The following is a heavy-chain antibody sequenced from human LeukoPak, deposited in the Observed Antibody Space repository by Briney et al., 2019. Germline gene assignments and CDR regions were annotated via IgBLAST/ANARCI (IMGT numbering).Heavy chain of an antibody. D-gene: IGHD6-19*01. V-gene: IGHV1-2*06. CDR2: INPNSGGT. J-gene: IGHJ4*02. CDR3: AIVAGIRKNDY. CDR1: EYTFTGYY. Sequence: ASVKVSCKASEYTFTGYYMHWVRQAPGQGLEWMGRINPNSGGTNYAQKFQGRVTMTRDTSISTAYMELSRLRSDDTAVYYCAIVAGIRKNDYWGQGTLVTVSS.